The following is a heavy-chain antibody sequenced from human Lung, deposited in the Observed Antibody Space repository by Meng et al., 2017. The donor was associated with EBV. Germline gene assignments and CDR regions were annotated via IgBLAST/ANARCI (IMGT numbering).Heavy chain of an antibody. J-gene: IGHJ3*02. CDR2: INSDGISS. CDR1: GCTFSNYW. CDR3: ARAEYCSGASCYFDAFDI. V-gene: IGHV3-74*01. D-gene: IGHD2-15*01. Sequence: EVQLVESGGGLVQLGGSLRLSCAAAGCTFSNYWMHWVRQAPGKGLVWVSRINSDGISSNLADYVKGRFTISRDNAKNTLYLQMNGLRADDTAVYYCARAEYCSGASCYFDAFDIWGQGTLVTVSS.